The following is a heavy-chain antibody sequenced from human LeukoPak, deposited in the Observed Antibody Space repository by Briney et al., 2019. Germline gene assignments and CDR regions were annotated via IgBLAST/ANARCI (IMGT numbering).Heavy chain of an antibody. CDR3: ARGGVAGDY. Sequence: GGSLRLSCAASGFTFSSYWMNWVRQTPGKGLEWVANIKQDGSEKYYVDFVKGRFTISRDNAKNSLYLQMNSLRAEDTAVYYCARGGVAGDYWGQGTLVTVSS. CDR2: IKQDGSEK. J-gene: IGHJ4*02. D-gene: IGHD6-19*01. V-gene: IGHV3-7*01. CDR1: GFTFSSYW.